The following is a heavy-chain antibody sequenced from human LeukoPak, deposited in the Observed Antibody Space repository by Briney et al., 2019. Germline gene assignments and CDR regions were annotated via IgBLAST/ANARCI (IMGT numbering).Heavy chain of an antibody. J-gene: IGHJ4*02. D-gene: IGHD6-6*01. CDR2: INPNSGGT. Sequence: ASVKVSCKASGYTFTGYYMHWVRQAPGQGLEWMRWINPNSGGTNYAQKFQGWVTMTRDTSISTAYMELSRLRSDDTAVYYCARGWYSSSAGYFDYWGQGTLVTVSS. CDR1: GYTFTGYY. CDR3: ARGWYSSSAGYFDY. V-gene: IGHV1-2*04.